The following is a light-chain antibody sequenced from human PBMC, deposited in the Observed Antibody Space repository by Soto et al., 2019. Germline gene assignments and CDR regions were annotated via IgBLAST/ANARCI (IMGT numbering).Light chain of an antibody. CDR2: AAS. Sequence: DIQLTQSPSFLSASVGDRVTVTCRASQGITSRLAWYQQKPGKAPKLLIYAASTLQSGVPSRFSGSGSGTDFTLTISSLEPEDFAVYYCQQRSNWITFGQGTRLEIK. V-gene: IGKV1-9*01. J-gene: IGKJ5*01. CDR1: QGITSR. CDR3: QQRSNWIT.